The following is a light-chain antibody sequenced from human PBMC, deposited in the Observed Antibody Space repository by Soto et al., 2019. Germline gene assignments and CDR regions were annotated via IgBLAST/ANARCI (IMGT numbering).Light chain of an antibody. Sequence: IVLTQSPGPLSLSPGERATLSCRASQSVSSSYLAWYQQKPGQAPRLLLSGASTRATDIPNRFSGSGSGTDFTLTISRLEPEDFAVYYCQQYGSSGTLGQGTKVDIK. V-gene: IGKV3-20*01. CDR3: QQYGSSGT. J-gene: IGKJ1*01. CDR1: QSVSSSY. CDR2: GAS.